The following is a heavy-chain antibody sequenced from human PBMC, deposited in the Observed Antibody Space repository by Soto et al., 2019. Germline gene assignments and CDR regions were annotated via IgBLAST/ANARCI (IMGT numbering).Heavy chain of an antibody. CDR1: GVSISGTSYY. Sequence: QLQLQESGPGLVKPSETLSLTCTVSGVSISGTSYYWGWIRQTPAKGLEWIGTIYYSGETFYNPSLTSRVTISIETSKNHFSLNLNSVTAADTAIYYCARHGSFWGQGALVTVTS. V-gene: IGHV4-39*01. D-gene: IGHD3-16*02. J-gene: IGHJ1*01. CDR3: ARHGSF. CDR2: IYYSGET.